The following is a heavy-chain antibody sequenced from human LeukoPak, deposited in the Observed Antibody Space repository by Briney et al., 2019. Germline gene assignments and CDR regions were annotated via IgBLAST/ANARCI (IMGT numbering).Heavy chain of an antibody. D-gene: IGHD4-17*01. CDR3: ARGDYGDLGTNAFDI. Sequence: ASVKDSCKASGYTFTSYYMHWVRQAPGQGLEWMGIINPSGGSTSYAQKFQGRVTMTRDTSTSTVYMELSSLRSEDTAVYYCARGDYGDLGTNAFDIWGQGTMVTVSS. CDR2: INPSGGST. V-gene: IGHV1-46*01. J-gene: IGHJ3*02. CDR1: GYTFTSYY.